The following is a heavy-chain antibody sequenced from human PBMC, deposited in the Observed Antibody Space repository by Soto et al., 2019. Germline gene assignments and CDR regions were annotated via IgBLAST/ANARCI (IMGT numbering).Heavy chain of an antibody. J-gene: IGHJ4*02. CDR2: ISYDGSNK. D-gene: IGHD3-9*01. CDR1: GFTFSSYG. V-gene: IGHV3-30*18. Sequence: GGSLRLSCAASGFTFSSYGMHWVRQAPGKGLEWVAVISYDGSNKYYADSVKGRFTISRDNSKNTLYLQMNSLRAEDTAVYYCAKDYYDILTGSSYYFDYWGQGTLVTVSS. CDR3: AKDYYDILTGSSYYFDY.